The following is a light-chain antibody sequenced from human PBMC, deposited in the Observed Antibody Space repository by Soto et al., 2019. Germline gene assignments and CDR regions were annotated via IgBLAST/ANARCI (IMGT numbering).Light chain of an antibody. V-gene: IGKV1-9*01. J-gene: IGKJ3*01. CDR1: QAIPSY. Sequence: GDSVPITCRASQAIPSYIIRYQQQPGKAPKLLIYAVSTLQSGVPSRFNGRGFGTEFTHTISSLQPEHFATYFCQQPNSYPPFTFGPGTKVDV. CDR2: AVS. CDR3: QQPNSYPPFT.